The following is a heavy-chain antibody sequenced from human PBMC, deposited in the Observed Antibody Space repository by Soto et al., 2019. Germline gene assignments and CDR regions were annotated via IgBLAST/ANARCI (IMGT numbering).Heavy chain of an antibody. CDR1: GGSISSYY. CDR3: ASSGLDDFWSGYYIPYAFDI. J-gene: IGHJ3*02. D-gene: IGHD3-3*01. V-gene: IGHV4-59*08. Sequence: SETLSLTCTVSGGSISSYYWSWIRQPPGKGLEWIGYIYNSGSTNYNPSLKSRVTISVDTSKNKFSLKLSSVTAADTAVYYCASSGLDDFWSGYYIPYAFDIWGQGTMVTVSS. CDR2: IYNSGST.